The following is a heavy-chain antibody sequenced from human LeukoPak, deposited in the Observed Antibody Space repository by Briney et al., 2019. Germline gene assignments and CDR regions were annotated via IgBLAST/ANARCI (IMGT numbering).Heavy chain of an antibody. J-gene: IGHJ4*02. D-gene: IGHD4-23*01. V-gene: IGHV3-23*01. Sequence: GGSLRLSCAASGFTFSNYAMSWVRQAPGEGLQWVSAISGGGGNTYNADSVKGRFTISRDNSKNTLYLQMNSLRAEDTAVYYCAKGRYGGESGYFAYWGQGTLVTVSS. CDR3: AKGRYGGESGYFAY. CDR2: ISGGGGNT. CDR1: GFTFSNYA.